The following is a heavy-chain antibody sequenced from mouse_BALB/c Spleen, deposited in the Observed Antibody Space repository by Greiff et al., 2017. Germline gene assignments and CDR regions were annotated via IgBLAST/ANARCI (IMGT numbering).Heavy chain of an antibody. Sequence: QVQLQQPGAELVRPGASVKLSCKASGYTFTSYWINWVKQRPGQGLEWIGNIYPSDSYTNYNQKFKDKATLTVDKSSSTAYMQLSSPTSEDSAVYYCTRSNFYYFDYWGQGTTLTVSS. V-gene: IGHV1-69*02. CDR2: IYPSDSYT. CDR1: GYTFTSYW. CDR3: TRSNFYYFDY. J-gene: IGHJ2*01. D-gene: IGHD4-1*01.